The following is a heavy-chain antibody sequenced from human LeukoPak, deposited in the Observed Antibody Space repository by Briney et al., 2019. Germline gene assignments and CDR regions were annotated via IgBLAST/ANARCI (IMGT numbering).Heavy chain of an antibody. J-gene: IGHJ4*02. CDR1: GFTFSSYG. CDR3: AKDSRSGYLDY. CDR2: ISYDGSNK. V-gene: IGHV3-30*18. Sequence: GGSLRLSCAASGFTFSSYGMHWVRQAPGKGLEWVAVISYDGSNKYYADSVKGRFTISRDNSKNTLYLQMNSLRAEDTAVYYCAKDSRSGYLDYWGQGTLVTVSS. D-gene: IGHD3-22*01.